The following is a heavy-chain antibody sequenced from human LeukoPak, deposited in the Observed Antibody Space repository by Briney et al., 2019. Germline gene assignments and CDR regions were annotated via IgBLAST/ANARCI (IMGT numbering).Heavy chain of an antibody. J-gene: IGHJ6*03. Sequence: SETLSLTCTVSGDSISSSSYYWGWIRQPPGKGLEWIGNIYYSGSTYYNPSLKSRVTISVDTSKNQFSLKLSSVTAADTAVCYCARVDLMDVWGKGTTVTVSS. D-gene: IGHD3/OR15-3a*01. CDR3: ARVDLMDV. V-gene: IGHV4-39*07. CDR2: IYYSGST. CDR1: GDSISSSSYY.